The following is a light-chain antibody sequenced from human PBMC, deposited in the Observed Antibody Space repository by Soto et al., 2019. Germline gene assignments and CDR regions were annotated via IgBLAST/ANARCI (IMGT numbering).Light chain of an antibody. J-gene: IGKJ3*01. CDR1: QSIVSY. V-gene: IGKV3-11*01. CDR3: QQRSTWPPFS. CDR2: DAS. Sequence: EIVLTQSPATLSLSLGERATLSCRASQSIVSYLAWYQHKLGQPPRLLIYDASNRATGIPVRFSGSGSGTDFTLTISSLEPEDFAVYYCQQRSTWPPFSFGPGTKVDIK.